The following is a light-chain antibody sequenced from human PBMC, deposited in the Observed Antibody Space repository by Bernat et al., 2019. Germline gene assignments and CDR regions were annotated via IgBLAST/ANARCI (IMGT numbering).Light chain of an antibody. V-gene: IGLV1-51*01. CDR2: DNN. CDR3: GTWDSSLSAWV. J-gene: IGLJ3*02. CDR1: SSNIANNF. Sequence: QSVLTQPPSVSAAPGQRVTISCSGSSSNIANNFVSWYQQFPGTAPRVLIYDNNKRPSGIPDRFSASTSGTSAALGITGLQTGDEADYYCGTWDSSLSAWVFGGGTKLTVL.